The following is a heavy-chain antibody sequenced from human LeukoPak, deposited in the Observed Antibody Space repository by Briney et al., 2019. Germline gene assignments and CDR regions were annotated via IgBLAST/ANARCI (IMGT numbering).Heavy chain of an antibody. CDR1: GGSISSYY. V-gene: IGHV4-59*01. CDR3: ARDLGDFSNRFDP. CDR2: IYYSGST. D-gene: IGHD3-3*01. Sequence: PSETLSLTCTVSGGSISSYYWSWIRQPPGKGLEWIGYIYYSGSTNYNPSLKSRVTISVDTSKNQFSLKLSSVTAADTAVYYCARDLGDFSNRFDPWGQGTLVTVSS. J-gene: IGHJ5*02.